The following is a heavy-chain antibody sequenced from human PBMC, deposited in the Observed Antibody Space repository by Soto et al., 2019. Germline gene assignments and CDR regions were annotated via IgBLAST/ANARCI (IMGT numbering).Heavy chain of an antibody. Sequence: QVQLVQSGAEVKKPGSSVKVSCKASGGTFSSYTISWVRQAPGQGLEWMGRIIPILGIANYAQKFQGRVTIXAXXSTSTAYMELSSLRSEDTAVYYCAREAGLYYGMDVWGQGTTVTVSS. CDR2: IIPILGIA. J-gene: IGHJ6*02. CDR3: AREAGLYYGMDV. CDR1: GGTFSSYT. V-gene: IGHV1-69*08.